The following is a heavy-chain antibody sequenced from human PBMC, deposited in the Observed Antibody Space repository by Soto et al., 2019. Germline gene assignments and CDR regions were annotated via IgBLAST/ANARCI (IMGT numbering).Heavy chain of an antibody. CDR2: ISYDENSK. Sequence: GGSLRLSCVASGFSFSSYGMHWVRQAPGKGLDWVAVISYDENSKYLGDSVRGRFTIFKDNSKKTLYLEMNSLTTDDTGVYYCAKDRDAYNSGGMDVWGQGTTVTVS. V-gene: IGHV3-30*18. CDR1: GFSFSSYG. J-gene: IGHJ6*02. D-gene: IGHD1-1*01. CDR3: AKDRDAYNSGGMDV.